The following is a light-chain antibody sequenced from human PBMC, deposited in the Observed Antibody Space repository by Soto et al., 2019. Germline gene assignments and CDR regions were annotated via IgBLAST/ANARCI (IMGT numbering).Light chain of an antibody. V-gene: IGKV3-11*01. CDR1: QSVSTY. Sequence: EIVLTQSPGTLSVSPGERATLSCRAIQSVSTYLAWYRQKPGQAPRLLIYDASNRATGIPARFSGSGSGTDFTLTISSLEPEDFARYSCQQRSNLPPEVTFGQGTRLEIK. J-gene: IGKJ5*01. CDR3: QQRSNLPPEVT. CDR2: DAS.